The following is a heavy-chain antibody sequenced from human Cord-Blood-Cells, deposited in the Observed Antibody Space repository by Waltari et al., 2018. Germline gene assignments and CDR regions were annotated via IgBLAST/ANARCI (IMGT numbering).Heavy chain of an antibody. CDR1: GFTFSSYA. J-gene: IGHJ3*02. D-gene: IGHD6-6*01. Sequence: QVQLVESGGGVVQPGRSLRLSCAASGFTFSSYAMHWVRQAPGKGLEWVAVISYDGSNKDYADAVKGRFTISRDKSKNTLYLQMNSLRAEDTAVYYCAREGSSSRSFDIWGQGTMVTVSS. CDR2: ISYDGSNK. V-gene: IGHV3-30*04. CDR3: AREGSSSRSFDI.